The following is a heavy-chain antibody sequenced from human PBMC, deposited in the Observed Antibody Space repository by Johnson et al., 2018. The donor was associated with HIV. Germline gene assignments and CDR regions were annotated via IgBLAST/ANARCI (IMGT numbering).Heavy chain of an antibody. CDR3: ARASGYYLSDAFDI. CDR2: LSGSGGTT. Sequence: EKLVESGGGVVQPGRSLILSCAASGFTFSSYGMSWVRQAPGKGLEWVSRLSGSGGTTYYAGSVKGRFTISRDNSKNTVYLQMNSLRAGDTAVYYCARASGYYLSDAFDIWGQGTMVTVPS. V-gene: IGHV3-23*04. J-gene: IGHJ3*02. D-gene: IGHD3-22*01. CDR1: GFTFSSYG.